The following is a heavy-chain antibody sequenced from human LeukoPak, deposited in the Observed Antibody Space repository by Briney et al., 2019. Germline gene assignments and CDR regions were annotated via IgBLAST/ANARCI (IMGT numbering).Heavy chain of an antibody. Sequence: SETLSLTCTVSGASISSYYWSWIRQPPGRGLEWIGYIYYSGSTNYNPSLKSRVTISVDTSKNQFSLKLSSVTAADTAVYYCARRGGYYWYFDLWGRGTLVTVSS. CDR2: IYYSGST. V-gene: IGHV4-59*08. CDR1: GASISSYY. J-gene: IGHJ2*01. D-gene: IGHD3-22*01. CDR3: ARRGGYYWYFDL.